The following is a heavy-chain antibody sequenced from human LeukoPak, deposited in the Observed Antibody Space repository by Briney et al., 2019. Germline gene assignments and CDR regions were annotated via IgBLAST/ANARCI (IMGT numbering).Heavy chain of an antibody. Sequence: SETLSLTCTVSGDSVSGHYWSWIRQTPGKGLEWIGYVSYSGGTNYNPSLKRRVSISLDTSKNQFSLKLSSPAAADPAVYYCARAPMAITTSAFPDAFDFWGQGTRVVVSP. D-gene: IGHD5-12*01. CDR3: ARAPMAITTSAFPDAFDF. V-gene: IGHV4-59*02. CDR1: GDSVSGHY. CDR2: VSYSGGT. J-gene: IGHJ4*02.